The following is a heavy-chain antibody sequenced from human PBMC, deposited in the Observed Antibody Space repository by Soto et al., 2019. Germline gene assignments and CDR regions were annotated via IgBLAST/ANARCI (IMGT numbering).Heavy chain of an antibody. V-gene: IGHV4-61*01. J-gene: IGHJ5*02. CDR2: IYYTGNT. Sequence: QVQLQESGPGVVKPSDTLSVTCTVSGGSVSSRSHFWSWVRQPPGGGLNWIGYIYYTGNTNYSPSLKSRATLSVDTSRNQFSLRLTSVTAADTAIYYCARYDAESGSNKLDPWGQGTLVTVSS. D-gene: IGHD5-12*01. CDR1: GGSVSSRSHF. CDR3: ARYDAESGSNKLDP.